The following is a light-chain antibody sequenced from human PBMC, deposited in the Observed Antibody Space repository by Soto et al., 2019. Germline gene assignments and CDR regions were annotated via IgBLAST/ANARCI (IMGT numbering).Light chain of an antibody. CDR3: QHYNSYSEA. J-gene: IGKJ1*01. CDR2: DAS. CDR1: QFTSTF. V-gene: IGKV1-5*01. Sequence: DIQMTQSPSSLSASVGDRVTITCRASQFTSTFLNWYQQKPGKAPRVLIYDASSLESGVPSRFSGSGSGTEFTLTISSLQPDDFATYYCQHYNSYSEAFGQGTKVDIK.